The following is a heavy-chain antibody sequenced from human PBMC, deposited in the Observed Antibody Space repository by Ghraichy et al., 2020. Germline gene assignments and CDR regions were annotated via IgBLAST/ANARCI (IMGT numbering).Heavy chain of an antibody. CDR2: ISSSSSYI. CDR1: GFTFSSYS. V-gene: IGHV3-21*01. J-gene: IGHJ4*02. CDR3: ARRGISHDILTGYYF. Sequence: GGSLRLSCAASGFTFSSYSMNWVRQAPGKGLEWVSSISSSSSYIYYADSVKGRFTISRDNAKNSLYLQMNSLRAEDTAVYYCARRGISHDILTGYYFGGQGTLVTVSS. D-gene: IGHD3-9*01.